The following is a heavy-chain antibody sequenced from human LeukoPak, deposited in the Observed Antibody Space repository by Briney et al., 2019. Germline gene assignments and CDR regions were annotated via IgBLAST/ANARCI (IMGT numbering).Heavy chain of an antibody. CDR1: GFTFSSYA. CDR2: ISSNGGST. Sequence: GGSLRLSCSASGFTFSSYAMHWVRQAPGKGLEYVSAISSNGGSTYYADSVKGRFTISRDNSKNTLYLQMSSLRAEDTAVYYCVRASYYDSTGYVKDNFDYWAREPWSPSPQ. CDR3: VRASYYDSTGYVKDNFDY. D-gene: IGHD3-22*01. V-gene: IGHV3-64D*06. J-gene: IGHJ4*02.